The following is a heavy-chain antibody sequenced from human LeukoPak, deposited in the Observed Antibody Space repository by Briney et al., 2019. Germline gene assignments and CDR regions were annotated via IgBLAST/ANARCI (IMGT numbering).Heavy chain of an antibody. Sequence: SETLSLTCTVSGGSISSSSYYWGWIRQPPGKGLEWIGNMYYNGSPYYNPSLKSRVTISIDTSKNQFSLKLSSVTAADTAVYYCARDGAAAGIFDYWGQGTLVTVSS. V-gene: IGHV4-39*07. J-gene: IGHJ4*02. D-gene: IGHD6-13*01. CDR3: ARDGAAAGIFDY. CDR2: MYYNGSP. CDR1: GGSISSSSYY.